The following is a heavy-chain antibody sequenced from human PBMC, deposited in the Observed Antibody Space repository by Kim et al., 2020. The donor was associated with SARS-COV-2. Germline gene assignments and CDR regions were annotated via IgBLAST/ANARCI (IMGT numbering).Heavy chain of an antibody. Sequence: GGSLRLSCVVSGLAFKNYSMMWVRQAPGQGLEWVSTIGRRGTPIHYAESVQGRFSVSRDNAENTLYLQMNDLRAEDTAFYFCATRCTGTYYRCWGQGTLVTVSS. D-gene: IGHD3-10*01. CDR3: ATRCTGTYYRC. CDR1: GLAFKNYS. J-gene: IGHJ1*01. V-gene: IGHV3-23*05. CDR2: IGRRGTPI.